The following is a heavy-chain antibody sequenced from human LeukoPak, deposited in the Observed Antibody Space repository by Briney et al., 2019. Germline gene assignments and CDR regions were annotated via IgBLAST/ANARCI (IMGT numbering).Heavy chain of an antibody. V-gene: IGHV3-23*01. CDR2: ISGSGGST. J-gene: IGHJ4*02. Sequence: PGGSLRLSCAASGFTFSSYGMSWVRQAPGKGLEWVSAISGSGGSTYYADSVKGRFTVSRDNSKNTLYLQMNSLRAEDTAVYYCAKGQRWLQPCFDSWGQGTLVTVSP. CDR3: AKGQRWLQPCFDS. CDR1: GFTFSSYG. D-gene: IGHD5-24*01.